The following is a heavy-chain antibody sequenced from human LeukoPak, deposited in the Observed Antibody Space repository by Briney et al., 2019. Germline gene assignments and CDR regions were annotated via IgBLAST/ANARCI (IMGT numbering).Heavy chain of an antibody. Sequence: PGGSLRLSCAASGFTFSSYAMSWVRQAPGKGLEWVSYISSTGYTIYYADSVKGRFTISRDNAKNSLYLQMNSLRADDTAVYYCARREGSFDYWGQGTLVTVSS. V-gene: IGHV3-48*04. D-gene: IGHD6-6*01. J-gene: IGHJ4*02. CDR2: ISSTGYTI. CDR1: GFTFSSYA. CDR3: ARREGSFDY.